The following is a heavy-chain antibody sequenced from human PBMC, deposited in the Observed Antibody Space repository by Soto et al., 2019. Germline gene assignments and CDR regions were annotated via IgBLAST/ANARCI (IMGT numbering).Heavy chain of an antibody. Sequence: SETLSLTCTVSGGSISSYYWSWIRQPPGKGLDWIGYIYYSGSTNYNPSLKSRVTISVDTSKNQFSLKLSSVTAADMALYYCARAYYDILTHDAFDIWGQGTMVTVSS. J-gene: IGHJ3*02. V-gene: IGHV4-59*01. CDR1: GGSISSYY. CDR3: ARAYYDILTHDAFDI. CDR2: IYYSGST. D-gene: IGHD3-9*01.